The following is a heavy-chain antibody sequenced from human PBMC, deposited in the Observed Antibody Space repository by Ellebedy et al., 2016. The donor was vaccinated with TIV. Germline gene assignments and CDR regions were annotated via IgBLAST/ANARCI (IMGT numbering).Heavy chain of an antibody. Sequence: SETLSLTXAVYGGPFSKYSCSWIRQPPGRGLEWIADIYSNGVTHYIPSLKGRITTSLDTSRNLFSLRLSSVTAADTAVYYCARSRRSDSRDALESWGQGTLVTVSS. CDR1: GGPFSKYS. CDR2: IYSNGVT. J-gene: IGHJ3*01. V-gene: IGHV4-4*08. D-gene: IGHD5-24*01. CDR3: ARSRRSDSRDALES.